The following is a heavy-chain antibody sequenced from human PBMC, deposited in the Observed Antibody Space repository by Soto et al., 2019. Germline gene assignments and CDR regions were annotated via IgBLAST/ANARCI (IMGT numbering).Heavy chain of an antibody. CDR3: ARVASGGGRYFDWLSPNSYYYYGMDV. V-gene: IGHV3-7*05. Sequence: PGGSLRLSCAASGFTFSSYWMSWVRQAPGKGLEWVANIKQDGSEKYYVDSVKGRFTISRDNAKNSLYLQMNSLRAEDTAVYYCARVASGGGRYFDWLSPNSYYYYGMDVWGQGTTVTVS. J-gene: IGHJ6*02. CDR2: IKQDGSEK. D-gene: IGHD3-9*01. CDR1: GFTFSSYW.